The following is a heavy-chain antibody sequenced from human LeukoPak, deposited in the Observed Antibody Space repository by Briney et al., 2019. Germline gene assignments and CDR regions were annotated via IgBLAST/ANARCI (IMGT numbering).Heavy chain of an antibody. Sequence: GGSLRLSCAASGFTFSSYSMNWVRQAPGKGLEWVSSISSSSYIYYADSVKGRFTISRDNAKNSLYLQMNSLRAEDTAVYYCARDDVDTAMVTVDYWGQGTLVTVSS. CDR3: ARDDVDTAMVTVDY. J-gene: IGHJ4*02. V-gene: IGHV3-21*01. CDR2: ISSSSYI. D-gene: IGHD5-18*01. CDR1: GFTFSSYS.